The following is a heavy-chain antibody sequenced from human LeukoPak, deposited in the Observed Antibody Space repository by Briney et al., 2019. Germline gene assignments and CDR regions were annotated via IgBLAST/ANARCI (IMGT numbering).Heavy chain of an antibody. CDR2: ISSSSSYI. V-gene: IGHV3-21*01. CDR1: GFTFSSYS. D-gene: IGHD3-9*01. J-gene: IGHJ4*02. Sequence: PGGSLRLSCAASGFTFSSYSMNWVRQAPGKGLEWVSSISSSSSYIYYADSVKGRFTISRDNAKNSLYLQMNNLRAEDTAVYYCARGVRDFDWLFDYWGQGTLVTVSS. CDR3: ARGVRDFDWLFDY.